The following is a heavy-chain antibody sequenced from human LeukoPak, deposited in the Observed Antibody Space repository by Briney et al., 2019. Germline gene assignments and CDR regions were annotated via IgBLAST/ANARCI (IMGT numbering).Heavy chain of an antibody. J-gene: IGHJ4*02. D-gene: IGHD3-16*02. CDR2: IKSKTDGGTT. Sequence: GGSLRLSCAASGFTFSNARMSWVRRAPGKGLEWVGRIKSKTDGGTTDYAAPVKGRFTISRDDSKNTLYLQMNSLKTEDTAVYYCTTDWVYDYVWGSYRPPGYWGQGTLVTVSP. CDR1: GFTFSNAR. V-gene: IGHV3-15*01. CDR3: TTDWVYDYVWGSYRPPGY.